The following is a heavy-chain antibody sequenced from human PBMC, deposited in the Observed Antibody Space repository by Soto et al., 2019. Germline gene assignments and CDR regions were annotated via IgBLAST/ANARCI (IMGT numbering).Heavy chain of an antibody. D-gene: IGHD3-10*01. CDR3: ARGRQYGYYVDY. CDR2: INGDGSST. V-gene: IGHV3-74*01. Sequence: EVQLVESGGGLVQPGGSLRLSCAASGFTFSSYWMHWVRQAPGKGLVWVSRINGDGSSTNYADSVKGRFTISRDNATNTLYLQMNSLRAEDTAVYYCARGRQYGYYVDYWGQGTLVTVSS. J-gene: IGHJ4*02. CDR1: GFTFSSYW.